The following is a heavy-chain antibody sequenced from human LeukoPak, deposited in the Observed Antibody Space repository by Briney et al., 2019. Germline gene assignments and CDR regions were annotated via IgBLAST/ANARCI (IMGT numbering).Heavy chain of an antibody. Sequence: GGSLRLSCAISGFTFSACELTWVRQPPGKGLEWVSTINANSGTRSYAASVRGRFTISRDNSKNTVYLQLNSLRDEDTAVYYCAKTRSGGLAGTADWCDPWGQGALVVVSS. CDR3: AKTRSGGLAGTADWCDP. CDR1: GFTFSACE. J-gene: IGHJ5*01. D-gene: IGHD2-15*01. CDR2: INANSGTR. V-gene: IGHV3-23*01.